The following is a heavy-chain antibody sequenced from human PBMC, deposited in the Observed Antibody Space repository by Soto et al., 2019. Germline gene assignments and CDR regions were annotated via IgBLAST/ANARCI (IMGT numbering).Heavy chain of an antibody. J-gene: IGHJ5*02. CDR2: VNPNSGET. D-gene: IGHD3-22*01. CDR3: SDTSGP. Sequence: ASVKFSCKASGHSPNKYDINWVRQAPGQGLEWMGWVNPNSGETGFAQKFQGRITMSRNTSINTVYMELRSLRSDDTAVYFCSDTSGPWGQGTLVTVSS. V-gene: IGHV1-8*01. CDR1: GHSPNKYD.